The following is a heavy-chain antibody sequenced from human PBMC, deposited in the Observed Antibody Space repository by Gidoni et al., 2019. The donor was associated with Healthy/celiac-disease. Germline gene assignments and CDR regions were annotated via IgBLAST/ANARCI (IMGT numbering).Heavy chain of an antibody. CDR1: GFTSSDYY. V-gene: IGHV3-11*01. CDR3: ARDTRLGPDGYNYVFDY. Sequence: QGQLVEPGGGLVRPGGSLRLPWDASGFTSSDYYMSWIRQAPGKGLEWVSYISSSGSTIYYADSVKGRFTISRDNAKNSLYLQMNSLRAEDTAVYYCARDTRLGPDGYNYVFDYWGQGTLVTVSS. J-gene: IGHJ4*02. D-gene: IGHD5-12*01. CDR2: ISSSGSTI.